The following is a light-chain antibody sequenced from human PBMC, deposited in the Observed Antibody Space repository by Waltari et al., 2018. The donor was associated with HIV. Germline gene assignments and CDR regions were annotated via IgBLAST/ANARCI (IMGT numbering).Light chain of an antibody. Sequence: QSALTQPASVSGSPGQSITISCTGPSSDVGSYKLVSWYQQHAGKAPKLMIYEGSKRPSGVSNRFSGSKSGNTASLTISGLQAEDEADYYCCSYGGSTDVVFGGGTKLTVL. J-gene: IGLJ2*01. CDR1: SSDVGSYKL. V-gene: IGLV2-23*01. CDR2: EGS. CDR3: CSYGGSTDVV.